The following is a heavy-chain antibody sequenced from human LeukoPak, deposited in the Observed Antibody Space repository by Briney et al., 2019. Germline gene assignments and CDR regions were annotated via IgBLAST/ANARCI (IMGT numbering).Heavy chain of an antibody. CDR3: ARASKYCGGDCYPGHYYYYYGMDV. D-gene: IGHD2-21*02. J-gene: IGHJ6*02. Sequence: GESLKISCKGSGYSLTSYWIGWVRQMPGKGLEWMGIIYPGDSDTRYSPSFQGQVTISADKSISTAYLQWSSLKASDTAMYYCARASKYCGGDCYPGHYYYYYGMDVWGQGTTVTVSS. V-gene: IGHV5-51*01. CDR2: IYPGDSDT. CDR1: GYSLTSYW.